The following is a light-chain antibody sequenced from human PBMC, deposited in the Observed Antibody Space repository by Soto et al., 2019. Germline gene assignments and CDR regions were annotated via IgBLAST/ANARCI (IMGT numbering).Light chain of an antibody. Sequence: QITQSPSSLAASVGDRVTITCRASQTINTYLNWYQQEPGKAPTLLIYAASSLRSGVPSRFSGSGSGTDLTLAINSLQAEDVATDEGQERYSKSRTFGQGTKVDIK. J-gene: IGKJ1*01. CDR1: QTINTY. CDR2: AAS. V-gene: IGKV1-39*01. CDR3: QERYSKSRT.